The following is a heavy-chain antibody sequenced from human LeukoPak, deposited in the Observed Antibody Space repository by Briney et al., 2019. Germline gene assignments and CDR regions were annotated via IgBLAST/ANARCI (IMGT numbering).Heavy chain of an antibody. CDR2: INSDGSST. D-gene: IGHD4-23*01. CDR1: GFTFSSYW. Sequence: GGSLRLSCAASGFTFSSYWMHWVRQAPGKGLVWVSRINSDGSSTSYADSVKGRFTISRDNAKNTLYLQMSSLRTEDTALYYCAKDNDYGGNSGYFDLWGRGTLLTVSS. V-gene: IGHV3-74*01. J-gene: IGHJ2*01. CDR3: AKDNDYGGNSGYFDL.